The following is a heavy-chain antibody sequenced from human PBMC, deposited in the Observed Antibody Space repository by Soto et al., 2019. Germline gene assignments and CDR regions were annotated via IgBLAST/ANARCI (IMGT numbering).Heavy chain of an antibody. CDR1: GASVRSYH. D-gene: IGHD1-1*01. CDR3: AKDRSTMRWFDP. CDR2: VQMSGTT. J-gene: IGHJ5*02. Sequence: PSETLSLTCAVSGASVRSYHWSWIRQAAGKGLEWIGRVQMSGTTNYNPSLKTRVTMSLDTSKNGVSLRMTSVTAADTAVYFCAKDRSTMRWFDPWGQGSLVTVSS. V-gene: IGHV4-4*07.